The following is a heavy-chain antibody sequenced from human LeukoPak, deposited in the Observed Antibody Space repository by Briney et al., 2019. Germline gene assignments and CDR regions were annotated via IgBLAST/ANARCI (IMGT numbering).Heavy chain of an antibody. V-gene: IGHV1-18*01. CDR3: ARVRYYYDSSGLPLHDWFDP. J-gene: IGHJ5*02. CDR2: ISAHNGNT. D-gene: IGHD3-22*01. CDR1: GYTFTSYG. Sequence: ASVKVSCKASGYTFTSYGISWVRQAPGQGLEWMGWISAHNGNTNYAQKLQGRVTVTTDTSTSTAYMELRSLRSDDTAVYYCARVRYYYDSSGLPLHDWFDPWGQGTLVTVSS.